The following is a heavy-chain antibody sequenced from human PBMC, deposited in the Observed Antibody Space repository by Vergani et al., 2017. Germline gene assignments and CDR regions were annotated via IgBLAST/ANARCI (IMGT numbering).Heavy chain of an antibody. J-gene: IGHJ4*02. V-gene: IGHV3-33*06. D-gene: IGHD1-14*01. CDR2: IWYDGSNK. Sequence: QVQLVESGGGVVQPGRSLRLSCAASGFTFSSYGMHWVRQAPGKGLEWVAVIWYDGSNKYYADSVKGRFTISRDNSKNTLYLQMNSLRAEDTAVYYCAKDSSTGDLGVYFDYWGQGTLVTVSS. CDR1: GFTFSSYG. CDR3: AKDSSTGDLGVYFDY.